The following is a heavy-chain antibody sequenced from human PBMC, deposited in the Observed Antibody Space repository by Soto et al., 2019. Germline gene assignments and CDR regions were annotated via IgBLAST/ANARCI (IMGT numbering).Heavy chain of an antibody. CDR3: LHTPHY. V-gene: IGHV1-69*02. J-gene: IGHJ4*02. Sequence: HVQLVQSGAEVKKPGSSVKVSCKASGCTFSSYTITWVRQAPGQGLEWMGRIIPILGIANYAQKFQGRVTITADKSTDTAYMELSSLRSADTSVYYCLHTPHYWGQGTLVTVSS. CDR1: GCTFSSYT. CDR2: IIPILGIA. D-gene: IGHD2-2*02.